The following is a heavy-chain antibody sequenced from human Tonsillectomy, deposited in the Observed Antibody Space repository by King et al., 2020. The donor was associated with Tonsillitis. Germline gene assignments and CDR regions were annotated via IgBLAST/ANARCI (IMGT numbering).Heavy chain of an antibody. CDR2: ISPYNGNT. Sequence: QLVQSGAEVKKPGASVKVSCKPSGYTFTSYGISWVRQAPGQGLEWMGWISPYNGNTKYAQKLQGRVTMTTDTSTTTAYMELRSLRSDDTAVYYCARESSRGLILNNFDCWGQGTLVTVSS. CDR1: GYTFTSYG. J-gene: IGHJ4*02. CDR3: ARESSRGLILNNFDC. D-gene: IGHD3-10*01. V-gene: IGHV1-18*04.